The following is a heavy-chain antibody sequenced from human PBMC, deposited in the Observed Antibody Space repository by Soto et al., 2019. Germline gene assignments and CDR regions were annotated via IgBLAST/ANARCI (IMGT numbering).Heavy chain of an antibody. CDR2: IKQDGSEK. J-gene: IGHJ4*02. D-gene: IGHD2-8*01. CDR1: GFTFSSYW. Sequence: GGSLRLSCAASGFTFSSYWMSWVRQAPGKGLEWVANIKQDGSEKYYVDSVKGRFTISRDNAKNSLYLQMNSLRAEDTAVYYCARGYCTNGVCYKPIHYFDYWGQGTLVTVSS. V-gene: IGHV3-7*05. CDR3: ARGYCTNGVCYKPIHYFDY.